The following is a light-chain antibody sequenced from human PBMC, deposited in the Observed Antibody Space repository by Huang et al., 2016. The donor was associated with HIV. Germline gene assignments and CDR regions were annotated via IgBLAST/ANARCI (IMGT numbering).Light chain of an antibody. CDR1: PSVATN. CDR3: QQYHNWPYT. V-gene: IGKV3-15*01. J-gene: IGKJ2*01. Sequence: EIIMTQSPATLSLSPGEGASLSCRANPSVATNLAWYLHRPGQSPRRLIFGASTRASGRPGRFSGSWSGTQFTLTVSGLQSEDFAVYYCQQYHNWPYTFGQGTKLEI. CDR2: GAS.